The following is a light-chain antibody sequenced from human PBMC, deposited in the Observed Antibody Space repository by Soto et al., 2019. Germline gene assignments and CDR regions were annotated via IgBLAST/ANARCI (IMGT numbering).Light chain of an antibody. CDR1: SSDVGGYNY. CDR2: EVS. Sequence: QSALTQPASVSGSPGQSITISCTETSSDVGGYNYVSWYQQHPGKAPKLMIYEVSNRPSGVSNRFSGSKSGNTASLTISGLQAEDEAEYYCSSFTSINTWVFGGGTKLTVL. V-gene: IGLV2-14*01. J-gene: IGLJ3*02. CDR3: SSFTSINTWV.